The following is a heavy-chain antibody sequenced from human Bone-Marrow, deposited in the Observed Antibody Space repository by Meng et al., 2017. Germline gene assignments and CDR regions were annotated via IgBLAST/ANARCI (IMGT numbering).Heavy chain of an antibody. D-gene: IGHD2-21*01. CDR1: GGSFSPYD. CDR2: INHSGST. Sequence: QVQVQQWGAGLLKPSETLSLTCAFYGGSFSPYDWSWIRQPPGKGLEWLGQINHSGSTNDNPSLKSRVTISIDTSRNQLSLKLSSVTAADTAVYYCRLAYCMGDCVDYWGQGTLVTVSS. CDR3: RLAYCMGDCVDY. V-gene: IGHV4-34*01. J-gene: IGHJ4*02.